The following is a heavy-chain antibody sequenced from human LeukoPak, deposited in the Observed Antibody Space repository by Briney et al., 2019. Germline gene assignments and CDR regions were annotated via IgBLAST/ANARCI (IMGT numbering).Heavy chain of an antibody. CDR1: GFVFSSDS. Sequence: GGSLRLSCAASGFVFSSDSFNWVRQAPGKGLEWVASVNTVSSYIYYADSVRGRFTISRDNAKNSVLLQMNSLRAEDMAMYYCVRLRRNSDSSGYFYYYDNWGQGTLVTVSS. CDR3: VRLRRNSDSSGYFYYYDN. CDR2: VNTVSSYI. V-gene: IGHV3-21*01. J-gene: IGHJ4*02. D-gene: IGHD3-22*01.